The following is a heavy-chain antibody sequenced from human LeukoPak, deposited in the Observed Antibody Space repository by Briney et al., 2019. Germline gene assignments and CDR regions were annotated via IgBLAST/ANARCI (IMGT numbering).Heavy chain of an antibody. CDR2: INWNGGST. CDR3: GRGYYLDYYYYYMDV. Sequence: GGSLRLSCAASGFTFSSYEMNWVRQAPGKGLEWVSGINWNGGSTGYADSVKGRFTISRDNAKNSLYLQMNSLRAEDTALYYCGRGYYLDYYYYYMDVWGKGTTVTVSS. CDR1: GFTFSSYE. D-gene: IGHD3-22*01. J-gene: IGHJ6*03. V-gene: IGHV3-20*04.